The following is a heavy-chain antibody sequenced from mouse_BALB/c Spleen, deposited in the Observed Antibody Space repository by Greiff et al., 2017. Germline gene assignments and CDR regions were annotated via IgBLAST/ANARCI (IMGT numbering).Heavy chain of an antibody. CDR1: GFSLTSYG. Sequence: VHLVESGPGLVAPSQSLSITCTVSGFSLTSYGVHWVRQPPGKGLEWLGVIWAGGSTNYNSALMSRLSISKDNSKSQVFLKMNSLQTDDTAMYYGAREPYGSSPHWYFDVWGAGTTVTVSS. V-gene: IGHV2-9*02. CDR2: IWAGGST. J-gene: IGHJ1*01. CDR3: AREPYGSSPHWYFDV. D-gene: IGHD1-1*01.